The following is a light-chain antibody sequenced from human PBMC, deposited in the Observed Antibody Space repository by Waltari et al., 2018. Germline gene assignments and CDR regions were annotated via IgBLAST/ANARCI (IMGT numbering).Light chain of an antibody. CDR1: SPRSYY. CDR2: GKN. CDR3: NSRDSSGNHVV. J-gene: IGLJ2*01. Sequence: SSELTQDPACSVALGTAGRNTFPGDSPRSYYGSWYQQKPGQAPVLVLYGKNNRPSGIPDRFSGSSSGNTASLTITGAQAEDEADYYCNSRDSSGNHVVFGGGTKLTVL. V-gene: IGLV3-19*01.